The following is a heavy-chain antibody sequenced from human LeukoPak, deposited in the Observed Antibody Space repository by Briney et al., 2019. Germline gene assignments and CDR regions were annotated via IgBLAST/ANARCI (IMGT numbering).Heavy chain of an antibody. Sequence: GGSLRLSCAASGFTVSTNYMNWVRQAPGKGLEWVSVIYSGGSTYYADSVKGRFTISRDNSKNTLYLQMNSLRAEDTAVYYCARARFYGDYVLDHWGQGTLVTVSS. D-gene: IGHD4-17*01. CDR1: GFTVSTNY. J-gene: IGHJ4*02. CDR2: IYSGGST. V-gene: IGHV3-53*01. CDR3: ARARFYGDYVLDH.